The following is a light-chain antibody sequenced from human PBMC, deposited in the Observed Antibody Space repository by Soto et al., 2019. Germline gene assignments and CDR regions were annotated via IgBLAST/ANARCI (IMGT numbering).Light chain of an antibody. CDR1: SSDIGGYNY. CDR3: SSYAGRNNLI. Sequence: HSALTQPPSASGSPGQSVTISCTGTSSDIGGYNYVFWYQQHPGKAPKLMIYEVTKRPSGVPDRFSGSKSGNTASLTVSGLQTEDEADYYCSSYAGRNNLIFGGGTKLTVL. V-gene: IGLV2-8*01. J-gene: IGLJ2*01. CDR2: EVT.